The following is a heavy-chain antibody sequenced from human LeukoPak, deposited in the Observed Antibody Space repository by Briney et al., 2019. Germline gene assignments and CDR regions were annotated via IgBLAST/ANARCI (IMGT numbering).Heavy chain of an antibody. CDR3: TRYNNDHFDY. V-gene: IGHV3-33*01. Sequence: GGSLRLSCAGSGFTFGGYGMHWVRQPPGKGLEWVAVIAYDGSRASYADSVKGRFTISRDNSKNTMSVQMDDLRAEDTAVYYCTRYNNDHFDYWGQGTLVTVSS. J-gene: IGHJ4*02. CDR1: GFTFGGYG. D-gene: IGHD1-14*01. CDR2: IAYDGSRA.